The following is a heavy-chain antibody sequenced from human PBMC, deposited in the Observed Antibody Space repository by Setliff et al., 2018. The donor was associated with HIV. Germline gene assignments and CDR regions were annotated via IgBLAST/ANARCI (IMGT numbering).Heavy chain of an antibody. CDR3: ARASYYYDSSGWVDY. CDR1: GFTFISYA. CDR2: ISGSGGST. J-gene: IGHJ4*02. D-gene: IGHD3-22*01. Sequence: QPGGSLRLSCAASGFTFISYAMSWVRQAPGKGLEWVSAISGSGGSTYYADSVKGRFIISRDNAKNSLYLQMNSLRAEDTAVYYCARASYYYDSSGWVDYWGQGTLVTVSS. V-gene: IGHV3-23*01.